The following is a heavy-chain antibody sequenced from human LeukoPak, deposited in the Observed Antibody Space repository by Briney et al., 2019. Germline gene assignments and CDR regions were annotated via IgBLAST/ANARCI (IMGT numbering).Heavy chain of an antibody. CDR1: GGSISSHY. V-gene: IGHV4-59*11. Sequence: SETLSLTCTVSGGSISSHYWSWIRQPPGKGLEWIGYIYYSGSTNYNPSLKSRVTISVDTSKNQFSLKLSSVTAADTAVYYCAREGLYCSSTGCYTWGNWFDPWGQGTLVTVSS. CDR2: IYYSGST. D-gene: IGHD2-2*02. CDR3: AREGLYCSSTGCYTWGNWFDP. J-gene: IGHJ5*02.